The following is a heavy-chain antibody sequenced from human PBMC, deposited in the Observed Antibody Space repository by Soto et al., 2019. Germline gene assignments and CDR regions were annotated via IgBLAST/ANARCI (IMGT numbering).Heavy chain of an antibody. Sequence: QVQLVQSGAEVKNPGSSVTVSCKASGGTFNNYAISWVRQAPGQGLEWMGGIIPNFVTSNYAQRFQGRVTITADESTKTVFMELGSLTSQDTAVYYCARGPAWALGFEVWGQGTLVTVSS. V-gene: IGHV1-69*01. CDR1: GGTFNNYA. J-gene: IGHJ3*01. CDR3: ARGPAWALGFEV. D-gene: IGHD7-27*01. CDR2: IIPNFVTS.